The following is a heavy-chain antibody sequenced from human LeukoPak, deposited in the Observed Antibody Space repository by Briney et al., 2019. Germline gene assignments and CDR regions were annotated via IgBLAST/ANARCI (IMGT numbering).Heavy chain of an antibody. J-gene: IGHJ4*02. CDR1: GFTFSSFA. D-gene: IGHD2-15*01. CDR3: ARDQSSGGRWLDY. V-gene: IGHV3-30-3*01. Sequence: GGSLRLSCAVSGFTFSSFAVHWVRQAPGKGLEWVAVISYDGSKTYYADSVKGRFTISRDNSKNTVYLQMNSLSTEDTAMYYCARDQSSGGRWLDYWGRGTLVTVSS. CDR2: ISYDGSKT.